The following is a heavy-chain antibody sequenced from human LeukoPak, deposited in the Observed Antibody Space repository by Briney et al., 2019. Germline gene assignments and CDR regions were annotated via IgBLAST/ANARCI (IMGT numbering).Heavy chain of an antibody. CDR2: ISGSGTST. D-gene: IGHD3-16*01. J-gene: IGHJ5*02. CDR3: AREAGNGSWGTIWFDP. V-gene: IGHV3-23*01. CDR1: GFTISSYA. Sequence: GGSLRLSCAASGFTISSYAMSRVRQAPGRGLEWVSAISGSGTSTYYAHSVRGRFTISRDNSKNTLYLQMNSVRAEDTAVYYCAREAGNGSWGTIWFDPWGQGTLVTVSS.